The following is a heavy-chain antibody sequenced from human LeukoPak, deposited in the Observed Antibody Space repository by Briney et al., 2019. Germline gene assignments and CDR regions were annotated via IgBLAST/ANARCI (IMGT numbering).Heavy chain of an antibody. Sequence: SETLSLTCTVSGVSISSSSYYWGWIRQPPGKGLEWIGSIYYSGSTYYNPSLKSRVTISADTSKNQFSLKLSSVTAADTAVYYCINYDSSGYYFPTIDYWGQGTLVTVSS. CDR2: IYYSGST. J-gene: IGHJ4*02. D-gene: IGHD3-22*01. V-gene: IGHV4-39*01. CDR3: INYDSSGYYFPTIDY. CDR1: GVSISSSSYY.